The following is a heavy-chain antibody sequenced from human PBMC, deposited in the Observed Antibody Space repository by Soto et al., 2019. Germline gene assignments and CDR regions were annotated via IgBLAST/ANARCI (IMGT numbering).Heavy chain of an antibody. J-gene: IGHJ5*02. CDR1: GYTFTTHG. Sequence: QVQLVQSGAEVKKPGASVKVSCKASGYTFTTHGISWVRQVPGQGLEWMGWVRGDNGHTNHAQSLEGRVTMTKDTSTNTADMELRMLRSDDTAVYCCARDLGYCRSGTCSREWFDPWGQGTLVTVSS. V-gene: IGHV1-18*01. D-gene: IGHD2-15*01. CDR3: ARDLGYCRSGTCSREWFDP. CDR2: VRGDNGHT.